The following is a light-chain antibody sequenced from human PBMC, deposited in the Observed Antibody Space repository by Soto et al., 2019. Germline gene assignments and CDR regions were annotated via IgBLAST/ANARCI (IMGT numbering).Light chain of an antibody. Sequence: QSALAQPPSVSGAPGQRVTISCTGSSSNIGSTYDVQWYQQLPGTAPKLLIHGNTDRPSGVPDRFSGSKSGTSASLAITGLQADDEADYYGQCYVDSLSVHYVFGTGIKVTVL. CDR1: SSNIGSTYD. J-gene: IGLJ1*01. CDR2: GNT. CDR3: QCYVDSLSVHYV. V-gene: IGLV1-40*01.